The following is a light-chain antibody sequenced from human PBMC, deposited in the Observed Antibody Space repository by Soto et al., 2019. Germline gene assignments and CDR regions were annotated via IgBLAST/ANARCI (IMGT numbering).Light chain of an antibody. CDR3: QHYQNWHT. V-gene: IGKV3-15*01. Sequence: ELVMTQSPATLSVSPGERATLSCRASQSVSSDLAWYQQKPGRAPRLLMYGASARAAGIPARFSGSWSGTEFTLTINSLQSEDSAVYYCQHYQNWHTFGGGTKVDIK. CDR2: GAS. J-gene: IGKJ4*01. CDR1: QSVSSD.